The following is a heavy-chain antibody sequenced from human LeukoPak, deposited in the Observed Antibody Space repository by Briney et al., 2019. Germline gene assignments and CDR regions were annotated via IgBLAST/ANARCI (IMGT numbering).Heavy chain of an antibody. Sequence: GGSLRLSCVASGFTFSRYDMHWVCQAPGKGLEWLAFLRFDGRETFYADSVKGRFTVSRDNSNNNLYLQMNYLSPDDTAVYYCAKVTIGGRDGAFDIWGQGTMVTVSS. CDR1: GFTFSRYD. CDR2: LRFDGRET. V-gene: IGHV3-30*02. CDR3: AKVTIGGRDGAFDI. J-gene: IGHJ3*02. D-gene: IGHD3-10*01.